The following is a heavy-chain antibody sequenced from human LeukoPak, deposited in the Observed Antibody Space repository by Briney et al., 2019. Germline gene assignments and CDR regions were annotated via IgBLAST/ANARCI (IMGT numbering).Heavy chain of an antibody. CDR2: INSRSTII. V-gene: IGHV3-48*01. J-gene: IGHJ4*02. CDR3: ARDRWGYSYGGY. CDR1: GFTFSSYA. Sequence: GSLSLSCAASGFTFSSYAMSWVRQPPGKGLEWVSFINSRSTIIYYADSVKGRFSISRDNDKNSLYLQMNSLRAEDTAVYYCARDRWGYSYGGYWGQGTLVTVSS. D-gene: IGHD5-18*01.